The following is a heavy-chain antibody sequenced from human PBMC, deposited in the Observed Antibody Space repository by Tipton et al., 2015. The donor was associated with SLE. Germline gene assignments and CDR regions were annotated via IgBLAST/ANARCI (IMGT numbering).Heavy chain of an antibody. J-gene: IGHJ6*02. CDR1: GDSISSDFYY. CDR2: IYTSGTT. D-gene: IGHD3-16*01. Sequence: TLSLTCTASGDSISSDFYYWRWIRQPAGKGLEWIGHIYTSGTTTYNPSLRSRISISVDTFRKQFSLRLTSVTAADTAVYYCARGGYYDNTWGTYVDYYGMDVWGHGTTVTVS. CDR3: ARGGYYDNTWGTYVDYYGMDV. V-gene: IGHV4-61*09.